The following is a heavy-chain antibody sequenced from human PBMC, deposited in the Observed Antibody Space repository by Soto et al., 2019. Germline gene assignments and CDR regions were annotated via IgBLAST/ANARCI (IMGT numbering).Heavy chain of an antibody. CDR2: MNPNSGNT. V-gene: IGHV1-8*01. J-gene: IGHJ6*03. CDR3: ARGLSAETQVKTCNYYYIDV. Sequence: ASVKVSCKASGYTFTSYDINWVRQATGQGLEWMGWMNPNSGNTGYAQKFQGRVTMTRNTSISTAYMELSSLRSDDTAVYYCARGLSAETQVKTCNYYYIDVWGKGTTVTVSS. CDR1: GYTFTSYD.